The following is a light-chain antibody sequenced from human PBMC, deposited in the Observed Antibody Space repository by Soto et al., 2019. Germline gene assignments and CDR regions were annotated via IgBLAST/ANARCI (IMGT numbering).Light chain of an antibody. CDR1: SSDVGSYNL. CDR3: CSYAGSSTFVV. Sequence: QSALTQPASVSGSPGQSITISCTGTSSDVGSYNLVSWYQQHPGKAPKLMIYEVSQPPSGVSNRFSGSKSGNTASLTISGLQAEDEADFYCCSYAGSSTFVVFGGGTQLTVL. V-gene: IGLV2-23*02. J-gene: IGLJ2*01. CDR2: EVS.